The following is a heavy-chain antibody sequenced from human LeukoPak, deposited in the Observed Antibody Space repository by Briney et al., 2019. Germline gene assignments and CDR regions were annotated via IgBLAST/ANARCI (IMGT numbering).Heavy chain of an antibody. J-gene: IGHJ6*03. D-gene: IGHD3-16*02. V-gene: IGHV4-59*08. CDR2: IYVTGN. CDR1: GGSIGTYY. CDR3: ARHIGGGIEDMDV. Sequence: PSETLSLTCTVSGGSIGTYYWSWVRQSPGKELEWIGYIYVTGNRYNPYLPSRVTISVDTSRNQFFLKMSSVAAADTAVYYCARHIGGGIEDMDVWGKGTKVTVSS.